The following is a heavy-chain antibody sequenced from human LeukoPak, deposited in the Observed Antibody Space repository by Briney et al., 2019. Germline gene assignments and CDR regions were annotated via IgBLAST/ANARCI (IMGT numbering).Heavy chain of an antibody. D-gene: IGHD3-16*01. V-gene: IGHV1-8*02. CDR3: ARDGGAPLLNNWFDP. CDR1: GYNFTGYY. Sequence: ASVKVSCKSSGYNFTGYYMHWVRQATEQGLEWMGWMNPNSGNTGYAQKFQGRVTMTRNTSISTAYMELSSLRSEDTAMYYCARDGGAPLLNNWFDPWGQGTLVTVSS. CDR2: MNPNSGNT. J-gene: IGHJ5*02.